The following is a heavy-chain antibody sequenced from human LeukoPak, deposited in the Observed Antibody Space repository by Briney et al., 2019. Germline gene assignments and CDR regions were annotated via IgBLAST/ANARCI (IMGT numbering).Heavy chain of an antibody. CDR1: GFTFSNAW. CDR3: ARDRSGYSGYDFFDY. CDR2: ISISGSTI. Sequence: GGSLRLSCAASGFTFSNAWMSWVRQAPGKGLEWVSYISISGSTIYYADSVKGRFTISRDNAKNSLYLQMNSLRAEDTAVYYCARDRSGYSGYDFFDYWGQGALVTVSS. D-gene: IGHD5-12*01. J-gene: IGHJ4*02. V-gene: IGHV3-11*04.